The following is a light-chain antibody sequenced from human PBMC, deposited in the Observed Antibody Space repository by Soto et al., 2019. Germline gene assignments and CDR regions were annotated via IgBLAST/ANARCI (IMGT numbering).Light chain of an antibody. CDR2: AAS. CDR3: QQTYITPPWT. Sequence: DIQMTQSPTSLSASVGDRITITCRANQTIKNYLNWYQQRPGKAPRLLIFAASNLETGVPSRFSGSGSGTDFTLSVSDLQPEDFATYYCQQTYITPPWTFGQGTTVEI. CDR1: QTIKNY. V-gene: IGKV1-39*01. J-gene: IGKJ1*01.